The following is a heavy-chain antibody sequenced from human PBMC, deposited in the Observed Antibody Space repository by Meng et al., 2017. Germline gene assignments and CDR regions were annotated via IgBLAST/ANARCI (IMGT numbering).Heavy chain of an antibody. Sequence: VRLSEPGPGLARPSETLTLTCPVSGGYVSSGSYTWIWIRQPPGKGLEWIGYIYYSGSTNNNPSLKSRVTISVDTSKNQFSLKLSSVTAADTAVYYCAREAIFGVAPGALDYWGQGTLVTVFS. CDR1: GGYVSSGSYT. J-gene: IGHJ4*02. CDR3: AREAIFGVAPGALDY. D-gene: IGHD3-3*01. CDR2: IYYSGST. V-gene: IGHV4-61*01.